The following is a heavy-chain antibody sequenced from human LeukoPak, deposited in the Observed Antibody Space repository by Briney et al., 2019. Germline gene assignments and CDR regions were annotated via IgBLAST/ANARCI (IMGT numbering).Heavy chain of an antibody. CDR1: GFTFTNYA. J-gene: IGHJ3*02. V-gene: IGHV3-23*01. CDR3: AKAPGTGSFAAFDI. Sequence: PGGSLRLSCTASGFTFTNYAMNWVRQAPGKGLEWVSTLSTSGASTYYADSVKGRFTISRDNSKNTLYLQMNSLRAEDTAVYYCAKAPGTGSFAAFDIWGQGTMVTVSS. CDR2: LSTSGAST. D-gene: IGHD1-14*01.